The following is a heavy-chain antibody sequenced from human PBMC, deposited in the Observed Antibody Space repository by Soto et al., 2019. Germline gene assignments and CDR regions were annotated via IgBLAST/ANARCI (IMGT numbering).Heavy chain of an antibody. V-gene: IGHV1-69*13. D-gene: IGHD3-22*01. CDR3: ARLPSAGYYYDSSGYQQTRRDY. J-gene: IGHJ4*02. CDR2: IIPIFGTA. CDR1: GGTFSSYA. Sequence: SVKVSCKASGGTFSSYAISWVRQAPGQGLEWMGGIIPIFGTANYAQKFQGRVTITADESTSTAYMELSSLRSEDTAVYYCARLPSAGYYYDSSGYQQTRRDYWGQGTLVTVSS.